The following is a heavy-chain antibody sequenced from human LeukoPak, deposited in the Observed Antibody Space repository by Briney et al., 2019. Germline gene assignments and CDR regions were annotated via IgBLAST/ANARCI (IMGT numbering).Heavy chain of an antibody. CDR2: IYYSGST. CDR1: GSSISSSSYY. D-gene: IGHD5-18*01. Sequence: KASETLSLTCTVSGSSISSSSYYWGWIRQPPGKGLEWIGSIYYSGSTYYNPSLKSRVTISVDTSKNQFSLKLSSVTAADTAVYYCARTHVDTAMVTLQLYNFDYWGQGTLVTVSS. CDR3: ARTHVDTAMVTLQLYNFDY. V-gene: IGHV4-39*01. J-gene: IGHJ4*02.